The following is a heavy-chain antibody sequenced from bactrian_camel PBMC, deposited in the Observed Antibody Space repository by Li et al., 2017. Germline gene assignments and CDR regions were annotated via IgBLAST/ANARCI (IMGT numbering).Heavy chain of an antibody. Sequence: VQLVESGGGSVQAGGSLRLSCAASGSTYSSYCMGWFRQVAGNEREGVATISEYGHRTYYADSVKGRSTVSRDNAKKTLYLQMNNLATDDTAMYYCAAHQSPGPCLVPTPRPELFSYRGRGPRSPSP. J-gene: IGHJ4*01. D-gene: IGHD2*01. V-gene: IGHV3S59*01. CDR1: GSTYSSYC. CDR2: ISEYGHRT.